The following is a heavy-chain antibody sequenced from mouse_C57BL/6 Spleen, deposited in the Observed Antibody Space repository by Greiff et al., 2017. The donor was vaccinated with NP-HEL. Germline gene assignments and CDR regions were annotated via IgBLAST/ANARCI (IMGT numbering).Heavy chain of an antibody. Sequence: QVHVKQSGAELVRPGASVKLSCTASGFTFTGYYINWVKQRPGQGLEWIARIYPGSGYTYYNDKFKGQATMTADNSSSTAYLQLSSLTSEDCAVYFCAGQGDYDAYYAMDYWGQGTTVTVSS. V-gene: IGHV1-76*01. D-gene: IGHD2-4*01. J-gene: IGHJ4*01. CDR2: IYPGSGYT. CDR3: AGQGDYDAYYAMDY. CDR1: GFTFTGYY.